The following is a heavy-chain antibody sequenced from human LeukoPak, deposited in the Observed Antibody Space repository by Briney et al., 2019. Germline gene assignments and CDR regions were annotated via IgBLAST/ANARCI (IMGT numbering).Heavy chain of an antibody. J-gene: IGHJ4*02. CDR2: IIPIFGTA. Sequence: ASVKVSCKASGGTFSSYAISWVRQAPGQGLEWMGGIIPIFGTANYAQKFQGRVTITADESTSTAYMELSSLRSEDTAVYYCATRRRDGYTRSFDYWGQGTLVTVSS. CDR1: GGTFSSYA. D-gene: IGHD5-24*01. V-gene: IGHV1-69*13. CDR3: ATRRRDGYTRSFDY.